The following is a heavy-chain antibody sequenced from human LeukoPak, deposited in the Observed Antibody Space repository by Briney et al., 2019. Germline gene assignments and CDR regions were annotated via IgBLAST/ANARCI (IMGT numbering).Heavy chain of an antibody. V-gene: IGHV4-39*01. J-gene: IGHJ3*01. Sequence: PSETLSLTCTVSGDSISSSSYYWAWIRQPPGKGLEWIGSIDYSGTSYYNPSLKTRVSISVDTSKNQFSLKLSSVTATDTAVYFCAGRGSSGYTSLGAFDFWGQGTMVTVSS. D-gene: IGHD5-12*01. CDR3: AGRGSSGYTSLGAFDF. CDR1: GDSISSSSYY. CDR2: IDYSGTS.